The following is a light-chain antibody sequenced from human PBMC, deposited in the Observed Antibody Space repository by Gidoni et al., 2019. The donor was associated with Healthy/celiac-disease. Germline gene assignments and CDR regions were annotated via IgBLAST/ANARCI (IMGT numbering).Light chain of an antibody. V-gene: IGKV1-39*01. J-gene: IGKJ4*01. CDR3: QQSYSTPRT. CDR1: PSISSY. Sequence: DIQMTQSPSSLSASVGDRVTITCRASPSISSYLNWYHQKPGKAPKLLIYAASSLQSGVPSRFSGSGSGTDFTLTISSLQPEDFATYYCQQSYSTPRTFGGGTKVEIK. CDR2: AAS.